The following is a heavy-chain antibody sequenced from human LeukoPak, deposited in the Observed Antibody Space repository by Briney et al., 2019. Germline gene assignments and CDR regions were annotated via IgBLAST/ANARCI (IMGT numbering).Heavy chain of an antibody. CDR1: GGTFISYA. D-gene: IGHD4-11*01. V-gene: IGHV1-69*05. CDR3: ARNSNYYYYYMDV. CDR2: IIPIFGTA. Sequence: GASVKVSCKASGGTFISYAISWVRQAPGQGLEWMGGIIPIFGTANYAQKFQGRVTITTDESTSTAHMELSSLRSEDTAVYYCARNSNYYYYYMDVWGKGTTVTVSS. J-gene: IGHJ6*03.